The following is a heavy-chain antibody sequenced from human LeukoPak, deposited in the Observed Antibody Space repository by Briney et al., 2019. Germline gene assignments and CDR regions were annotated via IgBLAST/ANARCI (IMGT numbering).Heavy chain of an antibody. J-gene: IGHJ3*02. Sequence: GGSLRLSCAASGFTFSSYWMSWVRQAPGKGLEWVANIKQDGSEKYYVDSVKGRFTISRDNAKNSLYLQMNSLRAEDTAVYYCASIVGASIDAFDIWGQGTMVTVSS. CDR3: ASIVGASIDAFDI. D-gene: IGHD1-26*01. CDR1: GFTFSSYW. CDR2: IKQDGSEK. V-gene: IGHV3-7*01.